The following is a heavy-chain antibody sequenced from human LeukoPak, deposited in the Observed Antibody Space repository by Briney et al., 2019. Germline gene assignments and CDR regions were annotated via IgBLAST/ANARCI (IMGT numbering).Heavy chain of an antibody. J-gene: IGHJ4*02. CDR2: VNHSGYT. V-gene: IGHV4-34*01. Sequence: SETLSLTCDVSGVSFSTYYWSWIRQSPGKGLEWIGEVNHSGYTNYNPSLKGRVTISVDPSTNQLSLKLSSVTAADTAVYYCARQLYGSDYWGQGTLVTVSS. CDR3: ARQLYGSDY. D-gene: IGHD4-17*01. CDR1: GVSFSTYY.